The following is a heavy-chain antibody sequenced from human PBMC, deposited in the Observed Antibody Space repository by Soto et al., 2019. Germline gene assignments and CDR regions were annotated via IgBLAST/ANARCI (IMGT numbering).Heavy chain of an antibody. J-gene: IGHJ6*02. Sequence: QVQLQESGPGLVKPSQTLSLTCTVSGGSISSGDYYWSWIRQPPGKGLEWIGYIYYSGSTYYNPSLMSRVTISVDTSKNQCALNLSSVTAADTAVYYFAGDRYYFWSGYDLSYGMDVWGQGTTVTVSS. V-gene: IGHV4-30-4*01. D-gene: IGHD3-3*01. CDR1: GGSISSGDYY. CDR2: IYYSGST. CDR3: AGDRYYFWSGYDLSYGMDV.